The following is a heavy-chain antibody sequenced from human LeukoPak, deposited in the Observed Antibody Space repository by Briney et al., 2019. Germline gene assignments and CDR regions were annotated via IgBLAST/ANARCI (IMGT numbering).Heavy chain of an antibody. Sequence: PSQTLSLTCTVSGGSLRSGDYYWSCIRPPPGKGLEWIGYIYYSGSTYYNPSLKSRVTISVDTSKNQFSLKLSSVTAADTAVYYCARHGGVITFGGVIVLYYFDYWGQGTLVTVSS. CDR2: IYYSGST. D-gene: IGHD3-16*02. J-gene: IGHJ4*02. CDR3: ARHGGVITFGGVIVLYYFDY. CDR1: GGSLRSGDYY. V-gene: IGHV4-30-4*08.